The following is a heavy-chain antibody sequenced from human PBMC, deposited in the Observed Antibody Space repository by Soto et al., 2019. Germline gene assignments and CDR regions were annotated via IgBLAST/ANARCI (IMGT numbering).Heavy chain of an antibody. CDR1: GDTFISYA. D-gene: IGHD5-18*01. CDR3: ARDPGYSYGYN. V-gene: IGHV1-3*01. Sequence: GASVKASCKSSGDTFISYAMNWVRQAPGQRLEWMGWINAGNGNTKYSQKFQGRVTITRDTSASTGYMELSSLRSEDTAVYYCARDPGYSYGYNWGQGTLLTVSS. CDR2: INAGNGNT. J-gene: IGHJ4*02.